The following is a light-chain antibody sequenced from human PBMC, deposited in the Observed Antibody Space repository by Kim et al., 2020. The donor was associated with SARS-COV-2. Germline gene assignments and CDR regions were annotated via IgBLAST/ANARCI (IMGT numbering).Light chain of an antibody. V-gene: IGKV1-8*01. Sequence: ASTGDKVTTTCRTSQGISSYLSWYQQKPWKAPKLLIYAASALQSGVPSRFSGSGSWTDFTLTISCLQSEDFATYYCQQYYSYPWTFGQGTKVDIK. J-gene: IGKJ1*01. CDR1: QGISSY. CDR2: AAS. CDR3: QQYYSYPWT.